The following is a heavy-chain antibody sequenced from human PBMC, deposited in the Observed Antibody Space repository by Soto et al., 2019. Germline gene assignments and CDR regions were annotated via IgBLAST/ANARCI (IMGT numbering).Heavy chain of an antibody. CDR2: ISPYTGNA. J-gene: IGHJ6*02. CDR1: GYIFVNYG. CDR3: VMVDNYVTPTPQDV. V-gene: IGHV1-18*01. Sequence: QVQLVQSGDEVKKPGASVKVSCKASGYIFVNYGIAWVRQAPGQGLEWMGWISPYTGNAHSATKIQGRLTMSTDTSTSTAYMDLGSLTSDDTAVYYCVMVDNYVTPTPQDVWGQGTTVTVSS. D-gene: IGHD3-16*01.